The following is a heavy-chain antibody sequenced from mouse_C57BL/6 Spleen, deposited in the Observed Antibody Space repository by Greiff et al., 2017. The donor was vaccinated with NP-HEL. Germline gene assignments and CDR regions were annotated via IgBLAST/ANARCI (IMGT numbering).Heavy chain of an antibody. CDR1: GFTFSSYA. V-gene: IGHV5-4*03. Sequence: DVMLVESGGGLVKPGGSLKLSCAASGFTFSSYAMSWVRQTPEKRLEWVATISDGGSYTYYPDNVKGRFTISRDNAKNNLYLQMSHLKSEDTAMYYCARKGTTVVATGYFDGRGTGTTVTVSS. D-gene: IGHD1-1*01. CDR3: ARKGTTVVATGYFDG. J-gene: IGHJ1*03. CDR2: ISDGGSYT.